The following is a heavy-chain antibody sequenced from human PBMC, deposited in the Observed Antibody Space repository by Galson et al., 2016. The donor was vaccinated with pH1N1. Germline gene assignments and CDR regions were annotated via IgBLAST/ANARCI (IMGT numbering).Heavy chain of an antibody. CDR2: INQGGSER. V-gene: IGHV3-7*03. Sequence: SLRLSCAASGFTLSNFWMSWVRQAPGKGLEWVANINQGGSERHYVDSVKGRFTISRDHAKNSMYLQMNSLRAEDTAVYYCVRKIGGDSSYWGQGVLGTVSS. CDR1: GFTLSNFW. D-gene: IGHD2-21*02. J-gene: IGHJ4*02. CDR3: VRKIGGDSSY.